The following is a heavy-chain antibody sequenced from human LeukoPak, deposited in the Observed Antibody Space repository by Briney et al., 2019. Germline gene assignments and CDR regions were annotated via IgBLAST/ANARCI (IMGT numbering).Heavy chain of an antibody. Sequence: GGSLRLSCAASGFTFTSYSMNWVRQAPGKELEWVSTISGGGGSTYYADSVKGRFTISRDNSKNTLYLQVNSLRAEDTAVYYCAKGGKWDVTPFDYWGQGTLVTVSS. D-gene: IGHD1-26*01. CDR1: GFTFTSYS. V-gene: IGHV3-23*01. J-gene: IGHJ4*02. CDR3: AKGGKWDVTPFDY. CDR2: ISGGGGST.